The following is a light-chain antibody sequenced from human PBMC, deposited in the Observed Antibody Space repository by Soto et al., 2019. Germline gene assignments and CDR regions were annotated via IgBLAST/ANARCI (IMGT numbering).Light chain of an antibody. CDR1: QSISNY. CDR2: ATS. J-gene: IGKJ2*01. V-gene: IGKV1-39*01. Sequence: DIQMTQSPSSLSASVGDRVTITCRASQSISNYLNWYQQKPGKAPKLLIYATSNLHSGVPSRFSGSGSGTDFTLTISSLQPEEFATYYCQQSYSTPPSTLGQGTKREIK. CDR3: QQSYSTPPST.